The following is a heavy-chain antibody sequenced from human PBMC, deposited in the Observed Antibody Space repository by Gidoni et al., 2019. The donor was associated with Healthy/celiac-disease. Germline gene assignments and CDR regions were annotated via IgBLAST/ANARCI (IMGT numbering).Heavy chain of an antibody. D-gene: IGHD6-6*01. J-gene: IGHJ5*02. CDR2: IYTSGST. V-gene: IGHV4-4*07. CDR3: ARDPYSSPSEWFDP. Sequence: QVQLQESGPGLVKPSETLSLTCTVSGGSISSYYWSWIRQPAGKGLEWIGRIYTSGSTNYNPSLKSRVTMSVDTSKNQFSLKLSSVTAADTAVYYCARDPYSSPSEWFDPWGQGTLVTVSS. CDR1: GGSISSYY.